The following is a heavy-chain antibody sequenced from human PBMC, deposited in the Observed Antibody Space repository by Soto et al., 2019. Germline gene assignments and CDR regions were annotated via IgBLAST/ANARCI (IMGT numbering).Heavy chain of an antibody. Sequence: SETLSLTCTVSGGSINSNNYYWAWIRQPPGKGLAWIASIYYDGSTYYNPSLKSRVSISVDTSKNQFSLKLSSATAADTAVYYCEQVVVAATRHTDFDSCGPGPLVTVSS. V-gene: IGHV4-39*01. CDR1: GGSINSNNYY. CDR3: EQVVVAATRHTDFDS. J-gene: IGHJ4*02. D-gene: IGHD2-15*01. CDR2: IYYDGST.